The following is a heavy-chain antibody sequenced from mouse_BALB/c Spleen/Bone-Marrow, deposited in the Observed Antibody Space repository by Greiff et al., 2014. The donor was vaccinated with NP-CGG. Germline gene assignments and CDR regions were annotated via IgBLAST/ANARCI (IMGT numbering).Heavy chain of an antibody. CDR3: ARHQRYYAMDY. Sequence: VQLVESGGDLVKPGGSLKLSCAASGFTFSSYVMSWGRQTPDKRLEWVATISSGGSNTYYPDSVKGRFTISRDNAKNTLYLQMSSLKSEDTAMYYCARHQRYYAMDYWGQGTSVTVSS. V-gene: IGHV5-6*01. CDR2: ISSGGSNT. CDR1: GFTFSSYV. J-gene: IGHJ4*01.